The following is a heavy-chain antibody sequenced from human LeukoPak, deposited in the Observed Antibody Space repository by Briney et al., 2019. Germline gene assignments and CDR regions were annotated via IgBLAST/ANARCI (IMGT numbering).Heavy chain of an antibody. J-gene: IGHJ4*02. CDR2: IKQDGGER. Sequence: GSLRLSCTASGFTFDNYWMTWVRQPPGKGLEWVANIKQDGGERYYVDSVRGRFTISRDNSKNSLYLRMNSLRAEDTAVYYCVRDGRPLDYWGQGTLVIVS. CDR1: GFTFDNYW. D-gene: IGHD3/OR15-3a*01. V-gene: IGHV3-7*01. CDR3: VRDGRPLDY.